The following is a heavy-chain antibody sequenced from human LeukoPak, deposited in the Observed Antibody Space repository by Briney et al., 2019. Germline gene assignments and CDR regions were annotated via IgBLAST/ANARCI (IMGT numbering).Heavy chain of an antibody. V-gene: IGHV3-33*01. CDR1: GFTFSSYG. CDR3: ARDYRVTMVRGVLWYYGMDV. J-gene: IGHJ6*02. D-gene: IGHD3-10*01. CDR2: IWDDGSNK. Sequence: HPGGSLKLSCAASGFTFSSYGMRWVRQAPGKGLEGVAVIWDDGSNKYYADSGKGGFSISRDNSKNTLYLKMNRLRAEDKAVYYCARDYRVTMVRGVLWYYGMDVWGQGTTVTVSS.